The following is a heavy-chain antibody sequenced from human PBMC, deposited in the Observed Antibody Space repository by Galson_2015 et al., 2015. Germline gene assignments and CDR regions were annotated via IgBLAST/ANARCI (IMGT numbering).Heavy chain of an antibody. CDR2: IWYDGSNK. V-gene: IGHV3-33*01. D-gene: IGHD2-2*01. CDR3: ARDLKLYCSSTSCYLSYGTDV. J-gene: IGHJ6*02. CDR1: GFTFSSYG. Sequence: SLRLSCAASGFTFSSYGMHWVRQAPGKGLEWVAVIWYDGSNKYYADSVKGRFTISRDNSKNTLYLQMNSLRAEDTAVYYCARDLKLYCSSTSCYLSYGTDVWGQGTTVTVSS.